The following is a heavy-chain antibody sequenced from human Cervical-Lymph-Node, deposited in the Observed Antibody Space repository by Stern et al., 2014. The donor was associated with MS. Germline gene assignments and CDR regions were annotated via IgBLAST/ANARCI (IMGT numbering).Heavy chain of an antibody. D-gene: IGHD5/OR15-5a*01. V-gene: IGHV1-69*06. CDR3: ARDLGVGPSVS. CDR1: GGTFRTSA. Sequence: VQLVESGAEVKKPGSSVKLSCKASGGTFRTSAISWVRQAPGQGLEWMGGIIPILNTTNYAQKVQARVTITADKSTSTVYMALSSLSSEDTAVYYCARDLGVGPSVSWGQGTVVTVSS. CDR2: IIPILNTT. J-gene: IGHJ5*02.